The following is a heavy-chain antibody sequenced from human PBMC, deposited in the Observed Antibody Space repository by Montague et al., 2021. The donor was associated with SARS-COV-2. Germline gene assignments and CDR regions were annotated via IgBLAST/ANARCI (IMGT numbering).Heavy chain of an antibody. V-gene: IGHV4-59*01. J-gene: IGHJ5*02. CDR2: INSNGGT. CDR1: GGSISGYY. CDR3: ARATSVRGAVSWFDP. D-gene: IGHD3-10*01. Sequence: SETLSLTCTVSGGSISGYYWSWIRQPPGKGLEWIGYINSNGGTNDNPSLRSRLTMSVDTSKNQFSLQLRSMTPADTAVYFCARATSVRGAVSWFDPWGQGILVTVSS.